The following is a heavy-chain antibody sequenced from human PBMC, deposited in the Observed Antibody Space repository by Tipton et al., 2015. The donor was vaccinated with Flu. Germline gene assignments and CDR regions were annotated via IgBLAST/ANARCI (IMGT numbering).Heavy chain of an antibody. V-gene: IGHV3-7*01. CDR1: GFTLSSYW. CDR2: INQDGSEK. J-gene: IGHJ5*02. CDR3: VRFAGGS. D-gene: IGHD3-16*01. Sequence: SLRLSCVASGFTLSSYWMSWVRQAPGKGLEWVAHINQDGSEKNYVDSVKGRFTISRDNAKNSLYLQMNSLRADDTALYYCVRFAGGSWGQGTLVTVSS.